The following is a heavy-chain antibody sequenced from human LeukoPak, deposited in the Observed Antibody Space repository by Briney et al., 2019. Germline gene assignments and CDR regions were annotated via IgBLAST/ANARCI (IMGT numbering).Heavy chain of an antibody. V-gene: IGHV3-30*18. D-gene: IGHD6-19*01. CDR1: GFTFSNYG. J-gene: IGHJ6*02. CDR3: AQDPIAEAGNNYYRMDV. CDR2: ISSDGSNK. Sequence: GGSLRLSCAASGFTFSNYGMYWVRQAPGKGLEGVAVISSDGSNKYYADSVKGRFTISRDNSKNTVYLQMNSLRAEDTAVYYCAQDPIAEAGNNYYRMDVWGQGTTVTVSS.